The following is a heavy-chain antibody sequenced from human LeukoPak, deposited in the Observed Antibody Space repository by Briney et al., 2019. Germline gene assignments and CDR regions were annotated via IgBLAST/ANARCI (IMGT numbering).Heavy chain of an antibody. CDR3: AKDPSMVRGVSLFDY. V-gene: IGHV3-23*01. CDR2: ISGSGGST. J-gene: IGHJ4*02. CDR1: GFTFSSYA. Sequence: GGSLRLSCAASGFTFSSYAMSWVRQAPGKGLEWVSAISGSGGSTYYADSVKGRFTISRDNSKSTLYLQMNSLRAEDTAVYYCAKDPSMVRGVSLFDYWGQGTLVTVSS. D-gene: IGHD3-10*01.